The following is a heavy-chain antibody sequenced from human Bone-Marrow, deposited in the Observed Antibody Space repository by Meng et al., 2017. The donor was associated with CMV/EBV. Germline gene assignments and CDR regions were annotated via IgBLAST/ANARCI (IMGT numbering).Heavy chain of an antibody. CDR3: ARALDSSGWSYYYYYGMDV. Sequence: SETLSLTCTVSGGSISSSSYYWGWIRQPPGKGLEWIGSIYYSGSTYYNPSLRSRVTMSLDTSKNQFSLELSSVTAEDTAVYYCARALDSSGWSYYYYYGMDVWGQGTTVTVSS. V-gene: IGHV4-39*07. CDR1: GGSISSSSYY. CDR2: IYYSGST. J-gene: IGHJ6*02. D-gene: IGHD6-19*01.